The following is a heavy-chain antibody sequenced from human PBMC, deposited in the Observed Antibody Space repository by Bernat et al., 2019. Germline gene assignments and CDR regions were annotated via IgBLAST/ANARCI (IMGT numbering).Heavy chain of an antibody. Sequence: QVQLVQSGAEVKKPGASVKVSCKASGYTFTGYYMHWVRQAPGEGLEWMGRINPNSGGTNYAQKLKGRVTMTSDTSISTAYMELSSLRSDDTAVYYCAESRDGQATLTPWGQGTLVTVSS. V-gene: IGHV1-2*06. D-gene: IGHD5-12*01. CDR1: GYTFTGYY. CDR2: INPNSGGT. J-gene: IGHJ4*02. CDR3: AESRDGQATLTP.